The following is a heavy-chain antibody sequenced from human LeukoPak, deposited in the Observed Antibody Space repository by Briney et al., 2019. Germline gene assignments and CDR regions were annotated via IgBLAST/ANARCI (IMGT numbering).Heavy chain of an antibody. J-gene: IGHJ6*02. CDR1: GFTFSSYE. D-gene: IGHD6-13*01. V-gene: IGHV3-48*03. Sequence: PGGSLRLSCAASGFTFSSYEMNWVRQAPGKGLEWVSYISSSGSTIYYADSVKGRFTISRDNAKNSLYLQMNSLRAEDMAVYYCARDLGYSSSWYYYYGMDVWGQGTTVTVSS. CDR3: ARDLGYSSSWYYYYGMDV. CDR2: ISSSGSTI.